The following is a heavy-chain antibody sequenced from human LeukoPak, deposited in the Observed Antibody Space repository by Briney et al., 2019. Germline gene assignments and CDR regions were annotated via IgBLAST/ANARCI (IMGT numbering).Heavy chain of an antibody. CDR1: GYILTSYY. Sequence: GASVKVSCKASGYILTSYYMHWVRQAPGQGLEWMGIIDPSGGSTSYAQKFQGRVTMTRDTSTSTVYMDLSCLRSEDTAVYYCAKHTLEPVLDYWGQGTLVTVSS. V-gene: IGHV1-46*01. J-gene: IGHJ4*02. D-gene: IGHD6-6*01. CDR3: AKHTLEPVLDY. CDR2: IDPSGGST.